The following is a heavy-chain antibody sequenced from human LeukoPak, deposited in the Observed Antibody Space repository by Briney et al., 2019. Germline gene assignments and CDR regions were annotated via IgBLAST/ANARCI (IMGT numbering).Heavy chain of an antibody. CDR3: AKGLYYKDTSGYPA. V-gene: IGHV3-30*02. J-gene: IGHJ5*02. CDR2: LRYNGITA. CDR1: GLAPSEYG. Sequence: GGSLRLSCVASGLAPSEYGMHWVRQAPGKGPEWVSFLRYNGITAYYADSVKGRFTISRDNSKNTLCLQMNSLRAEDTAVYYCAKGLYYKDTSGYPAWGQGTLVTVSS. D-gene: IGHD3-22*01.